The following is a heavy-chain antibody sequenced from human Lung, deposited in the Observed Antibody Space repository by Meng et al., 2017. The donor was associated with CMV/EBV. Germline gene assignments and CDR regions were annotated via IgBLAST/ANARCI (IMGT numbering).Heavy chain of an antibody. J-gene: IGHJ1*01. V-gene: IGHV3-11*01. Sequence: SGFTFSDYYMSWIRQAPGKGLEWISYISTLGSTIYYADSVTGRFTISRDDAKNSLYLPMNTLRAEDTAVYYCARGGYDFWSGYYYFQNWGQGTLVTVSS. CDR3: ARGGYDFWSGYYYFQN. CDR2: ISTLGSTI. CDR1: GFTFSDYY. D-gene: IGHD3-3*01.